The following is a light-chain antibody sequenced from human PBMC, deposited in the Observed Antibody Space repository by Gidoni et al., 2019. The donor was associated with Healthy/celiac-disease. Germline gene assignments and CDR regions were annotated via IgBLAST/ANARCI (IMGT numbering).Light chain of an antibody. J-gene: IGKJ1*01. CDR1: QSISSY. CDR2: AAS. Sequence: DIQMTQSPSSLSASVGDRVTITCRASQSISSYLNWYQQKPGRAPELLLYAASSLQSGVPSRFSGSGSATDFTLTISSLQPEDFASYYCQQTYSTPRTFGQGTKVEIK. CDR3: QQTYSTPRT. V-gene: IGKV1-39*01.